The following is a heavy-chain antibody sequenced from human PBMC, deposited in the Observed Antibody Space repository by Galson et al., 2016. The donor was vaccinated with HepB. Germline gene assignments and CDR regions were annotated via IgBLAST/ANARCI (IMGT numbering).Heavy chain of an antibody. CDR1: GGSSTTDGYY. D-gene: IGHD2/OR15-2a*01. V-gene: IGHV4-31*03. J-gene: IGHJ4*02. CDR2: ISYSGSD. CDR3: TRVTTANYLGFDY. Sequence: TLSLTCTVSGGSSTTDGYYWSWIRQYPGKGLEWIGYISYSGSDYYNPSLKSRVNIPVDTSKNQFSLKVTSVAAADTAVYYCTRVTTANYLGFDYRGQGTLVTVSS.